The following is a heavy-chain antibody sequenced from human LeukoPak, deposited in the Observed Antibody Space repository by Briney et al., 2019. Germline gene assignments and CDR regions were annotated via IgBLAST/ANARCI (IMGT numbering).Heavy chain of an antibody. CDR3: ARDSYGSGSYLPFDP. CDR2: MNPNSGNT. J-gene: IGHJ5*02. D-gene: IGHD3-10*01. CDR1: GYTFTSYD. V-gene: IGHV1-8*01. Sequence: ASVKFSCKASGYTFTSYDINWGRQATGQGLEWMGGMNPNSGNTGYAQKFQGRVTMTRNTSISTAYMELSSLRSEDTAVYYCARDSYGSGSYLPFDPWGQGTLVTVSS.